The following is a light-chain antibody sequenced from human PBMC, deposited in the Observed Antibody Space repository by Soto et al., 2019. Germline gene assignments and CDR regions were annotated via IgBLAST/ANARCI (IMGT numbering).Light chain of an antibody. CDR1: SSDVGGYNY. CDR2: EVS. CDR3: SSYTSSSTRV. V-gene: IGLV2-14*01. J-gene: IGLJ3*02. Sequence: QSALTQPASVSGSPGQSITISCTGTSSDVGGYNYVSWYQQHPGKAPKHMIYEVSNRPSGVSNRCSGSKSANTASLTISGLQAEDEADYYCSSYTSSSTRVFGGGTKLTVL.